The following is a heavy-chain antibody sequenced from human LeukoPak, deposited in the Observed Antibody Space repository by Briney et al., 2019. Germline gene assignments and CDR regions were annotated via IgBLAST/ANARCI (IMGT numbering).Heavy chain of an antibody. J-gene: IGHJ5*02. Sequence: GESLKISCAASGFTFSNAWMSWVRQAPGKGLEWVGRIKSKTDGGTTDYAAPAKGRFTISRDDSKNTLYLQMNSLKTEDTAVYYCTTDKDYDSSGYSPDWFDPWGQGTLVTVSS. CDR2: IKSKTDGGTT. V-gene: IGHV3-15*01. CDR1: GFTFSNAW. CDR3: TTDKDYDSSGYSPDWFDP. D-gene: IGHD3-22*01.